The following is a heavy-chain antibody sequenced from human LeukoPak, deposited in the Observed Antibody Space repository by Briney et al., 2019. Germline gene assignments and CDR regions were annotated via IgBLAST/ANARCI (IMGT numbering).Heavy chain of an antibody. V-gene: IGHV3-23*01. Sequence: PGGSLRLSCAASGFTFSSYAMSWVRQAPGKGLEWVSAISGSGGSTFYADSVKGRFTISRDNSKNTLYLQMNSLRAEDTAVYYCAKDLIVVVHGAAFDIWGQGTMVTVSS. CDR3: AKDLIVVVHGAAFDI. J-gene: IGHJ3*02. D-gene: IGHD3-22*01. CDR1: GFTFSSYA. CDR2: ISGSGGST.